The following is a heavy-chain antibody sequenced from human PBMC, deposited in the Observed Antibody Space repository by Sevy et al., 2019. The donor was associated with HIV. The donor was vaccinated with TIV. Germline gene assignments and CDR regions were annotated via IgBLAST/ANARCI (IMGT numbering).Heavy chain of an antibody. CDR1: GDSVSSNSAA. V-gene: IGHV6-1*01. D-gene: IGHD1-26*01. CDR2: TYYRSKWYN. J-gene: IGHJ6*03. CDR3: ARVRVAAVGATMDYYYMDV. Sequence: SQTLSLTCAISGDSVSSNSAAWNWIRQSPSRGLEWLGRTYYRSKWYNDYAVSVKSRITINPDTSKNQFSLQLNSVTPEDTAVYYCARVRVAAVGATMDYYYMDVWGKGTTVTVFS.